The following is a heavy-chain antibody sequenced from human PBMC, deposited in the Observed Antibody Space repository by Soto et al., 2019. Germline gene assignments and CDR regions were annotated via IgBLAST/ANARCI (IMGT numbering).Heavy chain of an antibody. CDR1: GDSVSSNSAA. CDR2: TYYRSKWYN. Sequence: PSQTLSLTCAIPGDSVSSNSAAWNWIRQSPSRGLEWLGRTYYRSKWYNDYAVSAKSRITINPDTSKNQFSLQLNSVTPEDTAVYYCARESSGWYGLYYYYGMDVWGQGTTVTVSS. D-gene: IGHD6-19*01. CDR3: ARESSGWYGLYYYYGMDV. J-gene: IGHJ6*02. V-gene: IGHV6-1*01.